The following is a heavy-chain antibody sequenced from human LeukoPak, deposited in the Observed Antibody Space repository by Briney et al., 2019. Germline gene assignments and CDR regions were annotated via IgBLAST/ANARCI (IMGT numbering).Heavy chain of an antibody. J-gene: IGHJ4*02. CDR2: INHSGRT. CDR1: GGSLSGYY. Sequence: SETLSLTCAVYGGSLSGYYWSWISQPQGKGLGWIGEINHSGRTNYNPSLKSRVTISVDTSKNQFSLKLSSVTAADTAVYYCARGYYDSSGYYCGFDYWGQGTLVTVSS. D-gene: IGHD3-22*01. V-gene: IGHV4-34*01. CDR3: ARGYYDSSGYYCGFDY.